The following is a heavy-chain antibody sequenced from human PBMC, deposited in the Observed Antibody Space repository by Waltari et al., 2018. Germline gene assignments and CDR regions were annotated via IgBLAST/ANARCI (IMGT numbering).Heavy chain of an antibody. CDR2: IIPIFGTA. Sequence: QVQLVQSGAEVKKPGSSVKVSCKASGGTFSSYAISWVRQAPGQGLEWMGGIIPIFGTANYAQKFQGRVTIAADESTSTAYMGLSSLRAEDTAVYYCAGDGVVVPAASVVTTYYYGMDVWGQGTTVTVSS. CDR1: GGTFSSYA. V-gene: IGHV1-69*13. CDR3: AGDGVVVPAASVVTTYYYGMDV. D-gene: IGHD2-2*01. J-gene: IGHJ6*02.